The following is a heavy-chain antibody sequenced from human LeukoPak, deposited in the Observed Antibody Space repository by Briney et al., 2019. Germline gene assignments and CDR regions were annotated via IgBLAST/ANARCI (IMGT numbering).Heavy chain of an antibody. CDR3: ARDLYGDYFFDY. V-gene: IGHV1-46*01. D-gene: IGHD4-17*01. CDR2: INPSAGYT. CDR1: GYTFTSCH. J-gene: IGHJ4*02. Sequence: ASVMVSCKASGYTFTSCHMHWVRQAPGHGLEWMGIINPSAGYTTYAQKFQGRVTMTRDTSTSTVYMELSSLRSEDTAVYFCARDLYGDYFFDYWGQGTLVTVSS.